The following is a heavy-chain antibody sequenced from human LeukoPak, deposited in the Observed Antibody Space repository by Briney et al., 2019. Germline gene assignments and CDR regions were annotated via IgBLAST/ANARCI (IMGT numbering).Heavy chain of an antibody. CDR2: IYHSGST. CDR3: AREHNYDFWTGYYTKIDYFDY. CDR1: GGSISSSSYY. Sequence: PSETLSLTCTVSGGSISSSSYYWGWIRQPPGKGLEWIGSIYHSGSTYYNPSLRSRVIISVDTCRNQFSLKLSSVTAADTAVYFCAREHNYDFWTGYYTKIDYFDYWGQGILVTVSS. J-gene: IGHJ4*02. D-gene: IGHD3-3*01. V-gene: IGHV4-39*07.